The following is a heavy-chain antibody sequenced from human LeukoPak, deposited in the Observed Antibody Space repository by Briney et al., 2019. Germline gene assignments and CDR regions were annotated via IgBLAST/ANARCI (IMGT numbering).Heavy chain of an antibody. D-gene: IGHD4-11*01. Sequence: SETLSLTCTVSGGSISSYYWSWIRQPPGKGLEWIGYIYYSGSTNYNPSLKSRVTISVDTSKNQFSLKLSSVTAADTAVYYCARQRGNSNYDLFDYWGQGTLVTVSS. CDR1: GGSISSYY. CDR3: ARQRGNSNYDLFDY. J-gene: IGHJ4*02. CDR2: IYYSGST. V-gene: IGHV4-59*08.